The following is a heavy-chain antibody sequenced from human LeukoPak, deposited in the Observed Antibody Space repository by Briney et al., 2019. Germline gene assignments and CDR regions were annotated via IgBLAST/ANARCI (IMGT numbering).Heavy chain of an antibody. Sequence: GGPLRLSCAASGFTFSDYYMSWIRQAPGKGLEWLSYINIGGTNTHYADSVKGRFTISRDNTKKSLYLQMNNLRAEDTAVYYCATDGAGFDTWGQGVLVTVSS. CDR2: INIGGTNT. CDR3: ATDGAGFDT. CDR1: GFTFSDYY. V-gene: IGHV3-11*01. J-gene: IGHJ5*02.